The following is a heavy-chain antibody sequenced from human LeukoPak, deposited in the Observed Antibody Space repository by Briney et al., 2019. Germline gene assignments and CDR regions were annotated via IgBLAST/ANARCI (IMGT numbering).Heavy chain of an antibody. CDR3: ARFSGSGSRFDP. J-gene: IGHJ5*02. CDR2: IYYSGST. CDR1: GGSVSSGSYY. D-gene: IGHD6-19*01. Sequence: SETLSLTCTVSGGSVSSGSYYWSWIRQPPGKGLEWIGYIYYSGSTNYNPSLKSRVTISVDTSKNQFSLKLSSVTAADTAVYYCARFSGSGSRFDPWGQGTLVTVSS. V-gene: IGHV4-61*01.